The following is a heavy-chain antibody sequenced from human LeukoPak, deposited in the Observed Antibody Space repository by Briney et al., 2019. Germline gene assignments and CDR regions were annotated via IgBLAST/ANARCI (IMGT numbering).Heavy chain of an antibody. J-gene: IGHJ1*01. CDR2: INPNSGGR. Sequence: GASGKVSCKASGYTFTVYYMHLVRQAPGQGLEWMGWINPNSGGRNYVQRFQGRVSMTRDTYISTDYMELSRMRSDDTAVYYCARGEYYDRSAYCFDWGQGTLVTVSS. D-gene: IGHD3-22*01. V-gene: IGHV1-2*02. CDR3: ARGEYYDRSAYCFD. CDR1: GYTFTVYY.